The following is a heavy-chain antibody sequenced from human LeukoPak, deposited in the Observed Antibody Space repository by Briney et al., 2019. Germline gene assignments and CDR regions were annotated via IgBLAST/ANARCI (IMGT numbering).Heavy chain of an antibody. CDR3: ARDARTVTTLFDY. Sequence: GGSLRLSCAASGFTFSSYSMNWVRQAPGKGLEWVSSISSSSSYIYYADSVKGRFTISRDNAKNSLYLQMNSLRADDTAVYYCARDARTVTTLFDYWGQGTLVTVSS. D-gene: IGHD4-17*01. J-gene: IGHJ4*02. V-gene: IGHV3-21*01. CDR1: GFTFSSYS. CDR2: ISSSSSYI.